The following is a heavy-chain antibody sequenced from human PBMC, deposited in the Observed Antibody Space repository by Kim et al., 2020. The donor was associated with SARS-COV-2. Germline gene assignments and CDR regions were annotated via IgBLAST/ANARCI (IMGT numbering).Heavy chain of an antibody. J-gene: IGHJ4*02. V-gene: IGHV1-18*01. Sequence: YNGNTKYAQKLQGRVTMTTDTSTSTAYMELRSLRSDDTAVYYCATDYGDYWGQGTLVTVSS. CDR2: YNGNT. CDR3: ATDYGDY.